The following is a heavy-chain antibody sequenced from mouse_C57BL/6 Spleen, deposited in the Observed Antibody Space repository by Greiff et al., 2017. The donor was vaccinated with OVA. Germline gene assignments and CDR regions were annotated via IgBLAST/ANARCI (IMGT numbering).Heavy chain of an antibody. CDR1: GYAFSSSW. CDR3: AHYGSSSYWYFDV. D-gene: IGHD1-1*01. Sequence: QVQLQQSGPELVKPGASVKISCKASGYAFSSSWMNWVKQRPGKGLEWIGRIYPGDGDTNYNGKFKGKATLTADKSSSTAYMQLSSLTSEDSAVYFCAHYGSSSYWYFDVWGTGTTVTVSS. CDR2: IYPGDGDT. V-gene: IGHV1-82*01. J-gene: IGHJ1*03.